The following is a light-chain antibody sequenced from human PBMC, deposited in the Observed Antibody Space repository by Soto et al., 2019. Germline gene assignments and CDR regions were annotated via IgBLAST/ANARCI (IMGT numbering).Light chain of an antibody. Sequence: EIVLTQSPGTLSLSPGERATLSCRASQSANSNYLAWYQQKPGQAPRLLIYGASTRATGIPDRFSASGSGTDSTLTISRLEPEDFAVYYCQQYGTSPPMYTFGQGTKLEIK. CDR3: QQYGTSPPMYT. V-gene: IGKV3-20*01. CDR2: GAS. CDR1: QSANSNY. J-gene: IGKJ2*01.